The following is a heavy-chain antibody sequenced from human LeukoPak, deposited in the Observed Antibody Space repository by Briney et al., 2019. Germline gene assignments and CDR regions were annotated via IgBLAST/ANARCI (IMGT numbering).Heavy chain of an antibody. D-gene: IGHD5-18*01. CDR2: IYGSSRT. CDR1: GFIVSSNY. V-gene: IGHV3-66*01. J-gene: IGHJ4*02. CDR3: ARDRADGYNYGDYFDN. Sequence: GGSLRLSCAGSGFIVSSNYMSWVRQAAGKGLEWVSVIYGSSRTYYADSVKGRFTISRDNSKNTVYLQMDSLGAEDTAVYYCARDRADGYNYGDYFDNWGQGTLVTVSS.